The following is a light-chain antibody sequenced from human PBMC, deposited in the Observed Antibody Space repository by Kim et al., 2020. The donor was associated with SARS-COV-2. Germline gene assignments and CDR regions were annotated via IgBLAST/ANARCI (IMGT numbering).Light chain of an antibody. CDR1: QGFDIP. V-gene: IGKV3-11*01. CDR3: QQRSIWPPGS. CDR2: DAS. Sequence: LSPGERTHLPCRASQGFDIPLAWYQPKPGQAPRLLIYDASNRATGIPARFSGSGSGTDFTLTISSLEPEDFAVYYCQQRSIWPPGSFGQGTKLEIK. J-gene: IGKJ2*04.